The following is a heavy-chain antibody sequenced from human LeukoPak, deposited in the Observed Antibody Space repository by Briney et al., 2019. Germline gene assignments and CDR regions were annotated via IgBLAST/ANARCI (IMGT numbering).Heavy chain of an antibody. Sequence: SETLSLTCAVSGGSISSSSYYWGWIRQPPGKGLEWIGSIYYSGSTYYNPSLKSRVTISVDTSKNQFSLKLSSVTAADTAVYYCARDYGDYWPHFDYWGQGTLVTVSS. J-gene: IGHJ4*02. CDR3: ARDYGDYWPHFDY. CDR2: IYYSGST. D-gene: IGHD4-17*01. CDR1: GGSISSSSYY. V-gene: IGHV4-39*07.